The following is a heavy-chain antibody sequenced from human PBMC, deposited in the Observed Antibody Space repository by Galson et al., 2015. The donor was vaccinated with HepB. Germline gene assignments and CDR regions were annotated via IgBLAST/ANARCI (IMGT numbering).Heavy chain of an antibody. Sequence: LSLTCAVYGGSLSGYYWSWIRQPPGKGLEWIGEINHSGSTNYNPSLKSRVTISVDTSKNQFSLKLSSVTAADTAVYYCARGWRSSWYVAPHYFDYWGQGTLVTVSS. D-gene: IGHD6-13*01. V-gene: IGHV4-34*01. J-gene: IGHJ4*02. CDR2: INHSGST. CDR1: GGSLSGYY. CDR3: ARGWRSSWYVAPHYFDY.